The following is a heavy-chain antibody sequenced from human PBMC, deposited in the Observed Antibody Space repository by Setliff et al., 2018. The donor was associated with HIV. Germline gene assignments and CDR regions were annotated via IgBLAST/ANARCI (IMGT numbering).Heavy chain of an antibody. CDR3: ARHRDPPGSSWIFYYYYMDL. CDR2: IYQSGST. Sequence: SETLSLTCTVSGGSISSSSYYWGWIRQPPGKGLEWIGSIYQSGSTSYNPSLSSRLTISVDTSKNQVSLRLSPVTAADTGVYFCARHRDPPGSSWIFYYYYMDLWGAGTTVTVSS. CDR1: GGSISSSSYY. D-gene: IGHD6-13*01. V-gene: IGHV4-39*01. J-gene: IGHJ6*03.